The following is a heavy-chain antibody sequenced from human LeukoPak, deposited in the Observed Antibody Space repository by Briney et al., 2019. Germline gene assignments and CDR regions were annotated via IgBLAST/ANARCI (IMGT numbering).Heavy chain of an antibody. V-gene: IGHV3-30*04. CDR2: ISYDGSNK. Sequence: PGGSLRLSCAASGFTFSSYAMHWVRQAPGKGLEWGAVISYDGSNKYYADSVKGRFTISRDNSKNTLYLQMNSLRAEDTAVYYCARHDRIQLWLLLDYWGRATLVTVSS. D-gene: IGHD5-18*01. CDR3: ARHDRIQLWLLLDY. J-gene: IGHJ4*02. CDR1: GFTFSSYA.